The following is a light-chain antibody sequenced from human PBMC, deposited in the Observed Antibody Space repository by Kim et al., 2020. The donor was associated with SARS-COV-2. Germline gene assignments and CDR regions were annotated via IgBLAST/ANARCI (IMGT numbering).Light chain of an antibody. Sequence: IGDRVSITCQASQDISDDLNWYQQKAGKAPKLLIFAASHLETGVPSRFSGRGFGTHFTFTISSLQPEDIGTYYCQQYDDPPSSLTFGGGTKVDIK. V-gene: IGKV1-33*01. CDR3: QQYDDPPSSLT. CDR2: AAS. CDR1: QDISDD. J-gene: IGKJ4*01.